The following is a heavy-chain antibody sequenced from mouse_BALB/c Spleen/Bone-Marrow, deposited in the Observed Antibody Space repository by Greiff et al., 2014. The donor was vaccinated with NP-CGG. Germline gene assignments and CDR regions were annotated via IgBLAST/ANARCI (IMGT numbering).Heavy chain of an antibody. J-gene: IGHJ4*01. D-gene: IGHD1-2*01. CDR1: GYTFTDYN. CDR3: ARGIITLYYYTMDY. CDR2: IYPNNGGT. V-gene: IGHV1S29*02. Sequence: VQLKESGPELVKPEASVKISCKASGYTFTDYNMHWVKQSHGKSLEWIGYIYPNNGGTGYNQKFKNKATLTEDNSSSTAYMELRSLTSEDSAVYYCARGIITLYYYTMDYWGQGTSVTVSS.